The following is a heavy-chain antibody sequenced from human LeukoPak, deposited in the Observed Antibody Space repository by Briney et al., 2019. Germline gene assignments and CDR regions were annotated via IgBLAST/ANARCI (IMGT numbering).Heavy chain of an antibody. CDR1: GGTFSSYA. CDR2: IIPIFGTA. D-gene: IGHD2-2*01. Sequence: SVKVSCKASGGTFSSYAISWVRQAPGQGLEWMGGIIPIFGTANYAQKFQGRVTITADESTSTAYMELSSLRSEDTAVYYWASHKAPDIVVVPAAINYYYYGMDVWGKGTTVTVSS. V-gene: IGHV1-69*13. J-gene: IGHJ6*04. CDR3: ASHKAPDIVVVPAAINYYYYGMDV.